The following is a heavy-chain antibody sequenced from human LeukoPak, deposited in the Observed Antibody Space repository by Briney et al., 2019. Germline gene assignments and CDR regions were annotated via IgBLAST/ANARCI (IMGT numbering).Heavy chain of an antibody. V-gene: IGHV1-24*01. Sequence: GASVTVSCKVSGNSLSELSIQWVRQAPGKGLECMGGFDPDEAKMIYAQNFQGRVTMTEDTSTQTAYMELSALTSDDTAVYYCTTRGGDFWGGFVNWGQGTLVTVSS. D-gene: IGHD3-3*01. J-gene: IGHJ4*02. CDR2: FDPDEAKM. CDR3: TTRGGDFWGGFVN. CDR1: GNSLSELS.